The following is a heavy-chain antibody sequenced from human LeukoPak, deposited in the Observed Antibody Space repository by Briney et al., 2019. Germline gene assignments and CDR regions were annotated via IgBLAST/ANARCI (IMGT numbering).Heavy chain of an antibody. CDR1: GGSFSGYY. CDR3: ASLIPPDYYFDY. Sequence: PSETLSLTCAVYGGSFSGYYWSWIRQPAGKGLEWIGRIYSSGSTNYNPSLKSRVTMSVDTSKNQFSLKLSSVTAADTAVYYCASLIPPDYYFDYWGQGTLVTVSS. V-gene: IGHV4-59*10. D-gene: IGHD3-16*01. J-gene: IGHJ4*02. CDR2: IYSSGST.